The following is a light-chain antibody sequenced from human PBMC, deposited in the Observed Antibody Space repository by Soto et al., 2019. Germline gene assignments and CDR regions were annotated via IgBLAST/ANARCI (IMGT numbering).Light chain of an antibody. J-gene: IGKJ5*01. V-gene: IGKV4-1*01. CDR3: QQYYSTPIT. CDR2: WAS. Sequence: TVMTHCPYSLDILLGQGATTTHKYVQRGFYSSNNKNSLTWYQQKPGQPPKLLIYWASTRESGVPDRFSGSGSGTDFTLTSSSLQAEDVAVYYCQQYYSTPITFGQGTRLEIK. CDR1: QRGFYSSNNKNS.